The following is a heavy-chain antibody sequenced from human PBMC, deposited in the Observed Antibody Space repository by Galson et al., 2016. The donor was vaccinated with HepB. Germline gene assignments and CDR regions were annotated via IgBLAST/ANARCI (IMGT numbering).Heavy chain of an antibody. CDR3: AGSIAAATLDH. Sequence: SVKVSCKASGYTFTSYGISWVRQAPGQGLEWMGWISAYNGNTNYAQKLQGRVTMTTDTSTSTAYMELRSLRSDDPAVYYCAGSIAAATLDHWGQGTQVTVSS. D-gene: IGHD1-26*01. CDR2: ISAYNGNT. J-gene: IGHJ4*02. CDR1: GYTFTSYG. V-gene: IGHV1-18*01.